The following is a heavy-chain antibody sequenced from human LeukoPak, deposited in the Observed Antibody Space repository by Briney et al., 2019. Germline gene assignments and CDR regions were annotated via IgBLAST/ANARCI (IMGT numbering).Heavy chain of an antibody. CDR1: GFTLSSYA. CDR3: ARETDVSSGFFY. CDR2: ISGSGGST. Sequence: GGSLRLSCAASGFTLSSYAMSWVRQAPGKGLEWVSAISGSGGSTYYADSVKGRFTISRDNSKNTLYLQMNSLRAEDTAVYYCARETDVSSGFFYWGQGTLVTVSS. V-gene: IGHV3-23*01. J-gene: IGHJ4*02. D-gene: IGHD6-19*01.